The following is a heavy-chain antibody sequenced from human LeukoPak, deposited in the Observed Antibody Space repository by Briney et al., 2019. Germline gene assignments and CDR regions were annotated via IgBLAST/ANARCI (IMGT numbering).Heavy chain of an antibody. CDR2: IYYSGST. D-gene: IGHD3-10*01. J-gene: IGHJ5*02. Sequence: SETLSLTCTVSGGSISSSSYYWGWIRQPPGKGLEWIGTIYYSGSTYYNPSLKSRVTISVDTSKNQFSLKLNSVTAADTAVYYCARNRYYYGAGNYGVPNWFDPWGQGTLVTVSS. CDR3: ARNRYYYGAGNYGVPNWFDP. CDR1: GGSISSSSYY. V-gene: IGHV4-39*01.